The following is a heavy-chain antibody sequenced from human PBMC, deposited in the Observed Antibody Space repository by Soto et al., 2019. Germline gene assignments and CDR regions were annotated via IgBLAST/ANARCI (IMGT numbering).Heavy chain of an antibody. CDR1: GFTFSSYA. J-gene: IGHJ3*02. Sequence: GGSLRLSCAASGFTFSSYAMHWVRQAPGKGLEWVAVISYDGSNKYYADSVKGRFTISRDNSKNTLYLQMNSLRAEDTAVYYCARDGAVVIKGDAFHIWGQGTMATV. CDR2: ISYDGSNK. D-gene: IGHD3-22*01. V-gene: IGHV3-30-3*01. CDR3: ARDGAVVIKGDAFHI.